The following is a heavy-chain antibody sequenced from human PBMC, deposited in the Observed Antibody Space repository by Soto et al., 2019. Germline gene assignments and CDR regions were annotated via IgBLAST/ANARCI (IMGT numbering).Heavy chain of an antibody. CDR1: GFTFSIHW. V-gene: IGHV3-7*01. J-gene: IGHJ1*01. D-gene: IGHD3-22*01. CDR2: IKPDGSEK. CDR3: ARDYYDGRRAIQH. Sequence: PGGSLRLSCAASGFTFSIHWMTWVRQAPGKGLEWLANIKPDGSEKNYVDSVKGRFTISRDNAKNSLYLQTNSLSAEDTAVYYCARDYYDGRRAIQHWGQGTLVTVSS.